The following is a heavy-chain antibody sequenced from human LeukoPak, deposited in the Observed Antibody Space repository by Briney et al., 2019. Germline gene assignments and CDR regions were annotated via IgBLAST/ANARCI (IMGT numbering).Heavy chain of an antibody. Sequence: GGSLRLSCAASGFTFSSYWMHWVRQAPGKGLVWVSRINSDGSSTTYADSVKGRFTISRDNAKNTLYLQMNSLRAEDTAVYYCATPRWGDYSDYADYWGQGTLVTVSS. V-gene: IGHV3-74*01. D-gene: IGHD4-11*01. CDR3: ATPRWGDYSDYADY. CDR2: INSDGSST. CDR1: GFTFSSYW. J-gene: IGHJ4*02.